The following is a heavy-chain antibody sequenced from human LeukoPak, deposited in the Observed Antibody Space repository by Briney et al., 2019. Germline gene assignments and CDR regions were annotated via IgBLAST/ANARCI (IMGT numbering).Heavy chain of an antibody. CDR1: GFTFSSYT. D-gene: IGHD3-10*01. CDR3: AKAGGSGSYYLTSYFDY. Sequence: GGSLRLSCAASGFTFSSYTMNWVRQATGKGLEWVSSISPTGESTWSADSVKGRFTISRDNAKNSLYLQMNSLRAEDTALYYCAKAGGSGSYYLTSYFDYWGQGTLVTVSS. CDR2: ISPTGEST. J-gene: IGHJ4*02. V-gene: IGHV3-21*04.